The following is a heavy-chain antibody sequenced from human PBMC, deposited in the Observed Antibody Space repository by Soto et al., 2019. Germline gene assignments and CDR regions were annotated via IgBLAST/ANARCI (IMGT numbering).Heavy chain of an antibody. D-gene: IGHD3-10*01. Sequence: SETLSLTCPFSGGSISSYYWSWIRQPPGKGLEWIGYIYYSGSTNYNPSLKSRVTISVDTSKNQFSLKLSSVTAADTAVYYCAREHNRGGAFDIWGQGTMVTVSS. J-gene: IGHJ3*02. CDR1: GGSISSYY. CDR2: IYYSGST. CDR3: AREHNRGGAFDI. V-gene: IGHV4-59*01.